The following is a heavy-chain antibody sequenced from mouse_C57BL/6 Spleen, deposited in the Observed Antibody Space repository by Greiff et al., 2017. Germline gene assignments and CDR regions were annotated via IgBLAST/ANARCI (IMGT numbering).Heavy chain of an antibody. Sequence: EVKVEESGPGLVKPSQSLSLTCSVTGYSITSGYYWNWIRQFPGNKLEWMGYISYDGSNNYNPSLKNRISITRDTSKNQFFLKLNSVTTEDTATYYCARGGTGPWFAYWGQGTLVTVSA. CDR3: ARGGTGPWFAY. CDR2: ISYDGSN. CDR1: GYSITSGYY. J-gene: IGHJ3*01. D-gene: IGHD4-1*01. V-gene: IGHV3-6*01.